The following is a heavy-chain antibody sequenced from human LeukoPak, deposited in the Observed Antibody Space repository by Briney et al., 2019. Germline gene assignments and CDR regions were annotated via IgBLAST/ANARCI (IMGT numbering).Heavy chain of an antibody. V-gene: IGHV3-23*01. J-gene: IGHJ6*02. CDR3: AKDTVAATDPPTRYGMDV. Sequence: GGSLRFSCAASGFTFSSYAMSWVRQAPGKGLEWVSAISGSGGSTYYADSVKGRFTISRDNSKNTLYLQMNSLRAEDTAVYYCAKDTVAATDPPTRYGMDVWGQGTTVTVSS. D-gene: IGHD6-19*01. CDR1: GFTFSSYA. CDR2: ISGSGGST.